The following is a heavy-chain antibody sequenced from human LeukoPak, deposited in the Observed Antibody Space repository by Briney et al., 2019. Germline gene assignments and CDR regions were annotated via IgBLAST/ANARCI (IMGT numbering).Heavy chain of an antibody. J-gene: IGHJ3*02. CDR1: GYTFTSYY. CDR3: ARDMSRNWNDPDAFDI. V-gene: IGHV1-2*02. CDR2: INPNSGGT. Sequence: ASVKVSCKASGYTFTSYYMHWVRQAPGQGLEWMGWINPNSGGTNYAQKFQGRVTMTRDTSISTAYMELSRLRSDDTAVYYCARDMSRNWNDPDAFDIWGQGTMVTVSS. D-gene: IGHD1-1*01.